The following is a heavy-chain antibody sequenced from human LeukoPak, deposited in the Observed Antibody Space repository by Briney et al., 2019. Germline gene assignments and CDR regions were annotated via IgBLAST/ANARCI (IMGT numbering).Heavy chain of an antibody. CDR1: GFTFSSYA. J-gene: IGHJ4*02. CDR2: ISGSGGST. CDR3: AKGANSDTRYYFDY. V-gene: IGHV3-23*01. D-gene: IGHD1-26*01. Sequence: QAGGSLRLSCAASGFTFSSYAMSWVRQAPGKGLEWVSAISGSGGSTYYADSVKGRFTISRDNSKNTLFLQMKSLRVEHTAIYYCAKGANSDTRYYFDYWGQGSLVTVSS.